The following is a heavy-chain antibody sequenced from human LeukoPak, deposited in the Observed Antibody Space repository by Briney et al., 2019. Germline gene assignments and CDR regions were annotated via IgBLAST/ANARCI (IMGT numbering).Heavy chain of an antibody. V-gene: IGHV1-69*13. J-gene: IGHJ3*02. D-gene: IGHD1-1*01. Sequence: GASVKVSCKASGGTFSSYAISWVRQAPGQGLEWMGGIIPIFGTANYAQKFQGRVTITADESTGTAYMELSSLRSEDTAVYYCARGSEQLERDAFDIWGQGTMVTVSS. CDR2: IIPIFGTA. CDR3: ARGSEQLERDAFDI. CDR1: GGTFSSYA.